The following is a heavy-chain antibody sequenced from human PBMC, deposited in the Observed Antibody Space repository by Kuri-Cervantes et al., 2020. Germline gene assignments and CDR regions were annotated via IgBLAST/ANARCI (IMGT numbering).Heavy chain of an antibody. CDR2: IYYSGST. CDR1: GGSVSSGSYY. Sequence: SETLSLTCTVSGGSVSSGSYYWSWIRQPPGKGLVWIGYIYYSGSTNYNPSLKSRATISVDTSKNQFYLKLSSVTAANTAVYYCARTKPAAFGYYYYYMDVWGKGTTVTVSS. J-gene: IGHJ6*03. V-gene: IGHV4-61*01. CDR3: ARTKPAAFGYYYYYMDV. D-gene: IGHD2-2*01.